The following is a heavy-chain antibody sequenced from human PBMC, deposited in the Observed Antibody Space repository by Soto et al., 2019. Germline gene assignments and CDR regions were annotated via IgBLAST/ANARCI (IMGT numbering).Heavy chain of an antibody. CDR1: GDSLRSSYHY. J-gene: IGHJ5*02. CDR2: IYYTGNT. D-gene: IGHD2-8*01. CDR3: VRVEMYAGEFTPKFDR. Sequence: QLHESGPGQVKSSETLSLTCTVSGDSLRSSYHYWGWIRQSPGKGLEWIGSIYYTGNTYYNPSLQGRISISVDKATNEISLRVRAGSVADTAVYYCVRVEMYAGEFTPKFDRWGQGAPVTVSS. V-gene: IGHV4-39*01.